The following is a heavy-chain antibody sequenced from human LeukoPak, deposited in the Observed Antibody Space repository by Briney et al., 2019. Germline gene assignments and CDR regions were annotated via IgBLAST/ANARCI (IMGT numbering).Heavy chain of an antibody. CDR3: ARQYYGSGGP. CDR2: ISSTSSHI. CDR1: GFNFSSYT. J-gene: IGHJ5*02. Sequence: GGSLRLSCAASGFNFSSYTMNWVRQAPGKGLEWVASISSTSSHIFYAASLRGRFTIPRDNTEKSLYLQMNSLRAEDSAVYYCARQYYGSGGPWGQGTLVTVSS. V-gene: IGHV3-21*01. D-gene: IGHD3-10*01.